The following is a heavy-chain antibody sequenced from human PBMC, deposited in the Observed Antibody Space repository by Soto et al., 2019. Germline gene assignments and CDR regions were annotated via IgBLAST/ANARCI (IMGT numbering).Heavy chain of an antibody. V-gene: IGHV4-61*01. CDR3: ARWSGSSFTFDY. Sequence: SSETLSLTCTVSGGSVSSGSSYWSWIRQPPEKGLEWIGFVYYTGSTNYNPSLKSRVTVSVDTSKNQFPLHLSSVTAADTAVYFCARWSGSSFTFDYWGQGTPVTVSS. CDR1: GGSVSSGSSY. D-gene: IGHD3-3*01. CDR2: VYYTGST. J-gene: IGHJ4*02.